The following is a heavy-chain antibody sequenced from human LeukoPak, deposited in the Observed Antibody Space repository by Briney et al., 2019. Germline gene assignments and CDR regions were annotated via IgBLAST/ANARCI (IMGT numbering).Heavy chain of an antibody. CDR1: GFTFSNYY. V-gene: IGHV3-11*04. CDR2: ISSGGTTI. CDR3: VSLEVYPGSGYLFDS. Sequence: GGTLRLSCAASGFTFSNYYMTWVRQAPAKGLEWISYISSGGTTIYYAASMKGRFTISRDTARNSLYLQMNNLRAEDTAVYYCVSLEVYPGSGYLFDSWGQGTLVLVST. J-gene: IGHJ4*02. D-gene: IGHD5-12*01.